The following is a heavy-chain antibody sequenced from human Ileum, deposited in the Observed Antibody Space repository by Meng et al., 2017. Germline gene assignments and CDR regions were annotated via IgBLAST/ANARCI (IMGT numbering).Heavy chain of an antibody. D-gene: IGHD7-27*01. J-gene: IGHJ4*02. CDR2: AST. CDR1: GASVTTSHYQ. CDR3: ARDHWGSLDY. V-gene: IGHV4-61*01. Sequence: QVQLQESGPGLVRPSETLSLICTVSGASVTTSHYQWGWIRQPPGKGLEWIGYASTNYNPSLKSRLTISLDTSKNQVSLKLTSVTAADTAAYYCARDHWGSLDYWGQGILVTVSS.